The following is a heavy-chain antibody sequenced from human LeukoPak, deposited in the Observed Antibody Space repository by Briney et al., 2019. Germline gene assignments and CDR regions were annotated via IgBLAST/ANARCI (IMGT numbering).Heavy chain of an antibody. CDR1: GGTFSSYA. J-gene: IGHJ4*02. CDR2: IIPILGIA. V-gene: IGHV1-69*04. D-gene: IGHD6-19*01. CDR3: ARVARGWYFDY. Sequence: SVKVSCKASGGTFSSYAISWVRQAPGQGLEWMGRIIPILGIANYAQKFQGRVTITADKSTSTAYMELSSLRSEDTAVYYCARVARGWYFDYWGQGTLVTVSS.